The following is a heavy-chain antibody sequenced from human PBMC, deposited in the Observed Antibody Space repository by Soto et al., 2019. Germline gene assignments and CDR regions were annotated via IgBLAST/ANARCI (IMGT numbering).Heavy chain of an antibody. J-gene: IGHJ4*02. V-gene: IGHV3-30*04. Sequence: PGGSLRLSXAASGFSLSTNIMHWVRQVPGKGLEWVASISNDGRRKYYADFVKGRFTISRDTANNILYLEMNSLRAEDTSLYYCARVATAMTYDFWGQGTQVTVSS. CDR1: GFSLSTNI. D-gene: IGHD2-21*02. CDR3: ARVATAMTYDF. CDR2: ISNDGRRK.